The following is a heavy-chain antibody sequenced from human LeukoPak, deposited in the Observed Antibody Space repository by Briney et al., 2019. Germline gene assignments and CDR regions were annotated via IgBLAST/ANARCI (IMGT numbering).Heavy chain of an antibody. CDR2: INVKSGVA. V-gene: IGHV1-2*02. CDR3: AREYKLGYFQH. CDR1: GYTFTDYH. D-gene: IGHD1-14*01. Sequence: ASLKVSCKSSGYTFTDYHIHWVRQAPGQVFEWMGWINVKSGVATYAQRFQGRVTMTRDTSISSVYIELNSLRPDDTAVYYCAREYKLGYFQHWGQGTLVTVSS. J-gene: IGHJ1*01.